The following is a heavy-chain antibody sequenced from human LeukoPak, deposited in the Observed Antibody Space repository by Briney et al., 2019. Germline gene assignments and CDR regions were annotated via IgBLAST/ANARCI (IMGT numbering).Heavy chain of an antibody. J-gene: IGHJ4*02. V-gene: IGHV3-48*02. CDR2: ISSSSSTI. D-gene: IGHD3-22*01. CDR1: GFTFSSYS. CDR3: ARGRNRRRNYYDSSGYYYFDY. Sequence: PGGSLRLSCAASGFTFSSYSMNWVRQAPGKGLEWVSYISSSSSTIYYADSVKGRFTISRDNAKNSLYLQMNSLRDEDTAVYYCARGRNRRRNYYDSSGYYYFDYWGQGTLVTVSS.